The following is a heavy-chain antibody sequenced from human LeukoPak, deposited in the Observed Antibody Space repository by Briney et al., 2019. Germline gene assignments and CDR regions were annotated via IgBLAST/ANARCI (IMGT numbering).Heavy chain of an antibody. CDR3: ARVVSMVQGDKWFDP. Sequence: SETLSLTCSVPGGSISSSYWSWIRQPAGKGLEWIGLLYTSGSSNYNPSLKSRVTMSVDTSKNQFSLKLSSVTAADTAVYYCARVVSMVQGDKWFDPWGQGALVTVSS. D-gene: IGHD3-10*01. J-gene: IGHJ5*02. CDR2: LYTSGSS. CDR1: GGSISSSY. V-gene: IGHV4-4*07.